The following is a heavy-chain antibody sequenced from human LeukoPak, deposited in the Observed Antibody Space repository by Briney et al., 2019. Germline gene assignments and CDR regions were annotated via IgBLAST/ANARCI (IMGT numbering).Heavy chain of an antibody. CDR2: SYHSGST. V-gene: IGHV4-4*02. CDR1: GGSITSSKW. D-gene: IGHD2/OR15-2a*01. J-gene: IGHJ3*02. CDR3: ARLSPDGFDI. Sequence: PSETLSLTCAVSGGSITSSKWWTWVRQPPGKGLEWIGESYHSGSTNYNPSLKSRVTISVDKSKKQFSLELSSVTAADTAVYYCARLSPDGFDIWGQGTMVTVFS.